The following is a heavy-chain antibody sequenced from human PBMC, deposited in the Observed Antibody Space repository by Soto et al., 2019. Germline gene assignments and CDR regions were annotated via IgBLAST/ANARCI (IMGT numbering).Heavy chain of an antibody. D-gene: IGHD3-10*01. J-gene: IGHJ4*02. Sequence: QLQLQESGPGLVKPSETLSLTCTVSGGSISSSSYYWGWIRQPPGKGLEWIGSIYYSGSTYYNPSLKSRVTISVDTSKNQFSLKLSSVTAADTAVYYCASPSGGRNFDYWGQGTLVTVSS. CDR1: GGSISSSSYY. V-gene: IGHV4-39*01. CDR2: IYYSGST. CDR3: ASPSGGRNFDY.